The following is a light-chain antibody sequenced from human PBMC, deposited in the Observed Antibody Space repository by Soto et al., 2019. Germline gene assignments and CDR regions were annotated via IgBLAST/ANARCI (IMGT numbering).Light chain of an antibody. CDR1: GSNIGSNT. CDR3: AAWDDSLSGYV. CDR2: SNN. V-gene: IGLV1-44*01. Sequence: QSVLTQPPSASGTPGQRVSISCSGSGSNIGSNTVNWYQQLPGTAPKLLMYSNNQRPSGVPDRFSGSKSGTSASLAISGLQSEDEADYYCAAWDDSLSGYVFGTGTKLTVL. J-gene: IGLJ1*01.